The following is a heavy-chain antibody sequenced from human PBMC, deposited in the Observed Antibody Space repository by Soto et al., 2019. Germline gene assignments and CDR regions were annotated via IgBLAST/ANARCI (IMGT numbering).Heavy chain of an antibody. V-gene: IGHV3-20*01. CDR1: GFTFDDYG. CDR2: INRNDGST. J-gene: IGHJ5*02. CDR3: XXDQPHGDYWGWFDP. Sequence: EVQLVESGGGVVRPGGSLRLSCAASGFTFDDYGMSWVRQAPGKGLEWVSGINRNDGSTAYADSVKGRFTISRDNAKNSLYXQMNSXRAEDXAXXHCXXDQPHGDYWGWFDPWGQGTLVTVSS. D-gene: IGHD4-17*01.